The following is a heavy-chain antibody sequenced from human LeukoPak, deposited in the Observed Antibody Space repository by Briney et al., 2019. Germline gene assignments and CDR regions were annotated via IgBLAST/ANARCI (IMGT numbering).Heavy chain of an antibody. V-gene: IGHV4-30-2*01. CDR2: IYHSGST. D-gene: IGHD5-18*01. CDR3: ASGGYSYGFDY. J-gene: IGHJ4*02. Sequence: PLQTLSLTCAVSGGSISSGGYSWNWIRQPPGKGLEWIGYIYHSGSTYYNPSLKSRVTISVDRSKNQFSLKLSSVTAADTAVYYCASGGYSYGFDYWGQGTLVTVSS. CDR1: GGSISSGGYS.